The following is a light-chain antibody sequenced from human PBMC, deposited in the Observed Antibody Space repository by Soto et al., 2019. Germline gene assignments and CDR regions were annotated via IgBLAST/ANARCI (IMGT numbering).Light chain of an antibody. Sequence: SALTQPTYLSWSPGQSSTISCPVTISYVFGYNYVSWYQQHPVNAPKLMIYEVSNRPSGVSNRFSGSKSGNTASLTISGLQAEDEADYYCSSYTSSSTYVFGTGNKGNV. CDR2: EVS. CDR3: SSYTSSSTYV. J-gene: IGLJ1*01. V-gene: IGLV2-14*01. CDR1: ISYVFGYNY.